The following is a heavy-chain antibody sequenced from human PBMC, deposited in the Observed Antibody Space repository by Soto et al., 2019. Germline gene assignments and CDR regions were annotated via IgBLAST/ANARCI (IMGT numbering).Heavy chain of an antibody. CDR2: IKEDGSEK. CDR1: GFTFSNSW. Sequence: PGGSLRLSCAASGFTFSNSWMAWVRQAPGKGLEWVANIKEDGSEKYYVDSLKGRFAISRDNAKNSLYLQMNSLRAEDTAVYYCARHYYGSGYWGQGTLVTVSS. V-gene: IGHV3-7*01. D-gene: IGHD3-10*01. J-gene: IGHJ4*02. CDR3: ARHYYGSGY.